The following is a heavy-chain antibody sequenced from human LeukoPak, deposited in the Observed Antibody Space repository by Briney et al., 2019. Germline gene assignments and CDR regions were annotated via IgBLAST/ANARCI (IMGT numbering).Heavy chain of an antibody. CDR2: ISGSGGST. CDR3: AKDQSVYGGHDY. Sequence: SGGSLRLSCAASGFTFSSYAMSWVRQAPGKGLEWVSAISGSGGSTYYADSVKGRFTISRDNSKNTLYLQMNSLRAEDTAVYYCAKDQSVYGGHDYWGQGTLVTVSS. D-gene: IGHD4-17*01. V-gene: IGHV3-23*01. J-gene: IGHJ4*02. CDR1: GFTFSSYA.